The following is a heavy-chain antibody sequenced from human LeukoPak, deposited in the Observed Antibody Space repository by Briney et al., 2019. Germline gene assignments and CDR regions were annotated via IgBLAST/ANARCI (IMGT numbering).Heavy chain of an antibody. V-gene: IGHV1-18*01. J-gene: IGHJ4*02. CDR3: ARADWGDMISSGGVIVTPDY. CDR2: ISAWNGNT. CDR1: GYTFTSYG. Sequence: ASVKVSCKASGYTFTSYGISWVRQAPGQGLEWMGWISAWNGNTNYAQKLQGRVTMTTDTSTSTAYMELRSLRSDDTAVYYCARADWGDMISSGGVIVTPDYCGQGTLVTVSS. D-gene: IGHD3-16*02.